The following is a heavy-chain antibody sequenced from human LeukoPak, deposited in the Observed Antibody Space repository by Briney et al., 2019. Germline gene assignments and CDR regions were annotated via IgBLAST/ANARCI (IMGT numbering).Heavy chain of an antibody. Sequence: GASVKFSCKASGYTFTSYDINWVRQATGQGLEWMGWMNPNSGNTGYAQKFQGRVTMTRNTSISTAYMELSSLRSEDTAVYYCARGAARWLQDLDYWGQGTLVTVSS. CDR3: ARGAARWLQDLDY. CDR2: MNPNSGNT. CDR1: GYTFTSYD. D-gene: IGHD5-24*01. J-gene: IGHJ4*02. V-gene: IGHV1-8*01.